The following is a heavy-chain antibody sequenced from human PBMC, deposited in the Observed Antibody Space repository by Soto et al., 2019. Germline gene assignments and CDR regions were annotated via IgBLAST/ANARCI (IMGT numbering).Heavy chain of an antibody. V-gene: IGHV1-69*06. CDR3: TTRDQGRFDH. CDR2: IIPLFDST. CDR1: GGTFNTLS. J-gene: IGHJ4*02. Sequence: QVLLVQSGAEGKRPGSSAKVSYKPSGGTFNTLSINWARQAPGQGLEWVGAIIPLFDSTNYAQKFQDRVTITADKSMDTAYLELNNLRSDDTAVYYCTTRDQGRFDHWGQGTPLTVSS.